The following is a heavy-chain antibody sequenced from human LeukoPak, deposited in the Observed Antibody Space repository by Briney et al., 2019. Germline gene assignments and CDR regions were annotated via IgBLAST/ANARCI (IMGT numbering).Heavy chain of an antibody. J-gene: IGHJ5*02. V-gene: IGHV1-69*04. CDR1: GGSFGSFG. Sequence: GASVKVSCKASGGSFGSFGISWVRQAPGQGLEWMGRIVPFLDITNYAQKFQDRVTITADKSTSTVFMELSSLRSEDTAVYYCARPGVYYDVSWGQGTLVTVSS. D-gene: IGHD3-22*01. CDR3: ARPGVYYDVS. CDR2: IVPFLDIT.